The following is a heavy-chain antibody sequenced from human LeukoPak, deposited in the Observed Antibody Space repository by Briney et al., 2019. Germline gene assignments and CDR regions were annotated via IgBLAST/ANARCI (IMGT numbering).Heavy chain of an antibody. CDR2: ISRNGGST. Sequence: GGSLRLSCSASGFTFNSYPVHWVRQAPGKGLEYVSGISRNGGSTYHADSVKGRFTISRDNSKNTLYLQMSSLRAEDTAVYYCVKETGFMVAPNSAFDIWGQGTMVTVSS. V-gene: IGHV3-64D*06. D-gene: IGHD1-14*01. J-gene: IGHJ3*02. CDR1: GFTFNSYP. CDR3: VKETGFMVAPNSAFDI.